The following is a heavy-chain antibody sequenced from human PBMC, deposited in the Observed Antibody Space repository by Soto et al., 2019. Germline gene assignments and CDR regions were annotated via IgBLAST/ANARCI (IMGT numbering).Heavy chain of an antibody. J-gene: IGHJ6*02. CDR1: GYTFTSYG. D-gene: IGHD6-13*01. CDR2: ISAYNGNT. CDR3: ARDGIAAAGPLYYYGMDV. V-gene: IGHV1-18*04. Sequence: ASVKVSCKASGYTFTSYGISWVRQAPGQGLEWMGWISAYNGNTNYAQKLQGRVTMTTDTSTSTAYMELRSQRSDDTAVYYCARDGIAAAGPLYYYGMDVWGQGTTVTVSS.